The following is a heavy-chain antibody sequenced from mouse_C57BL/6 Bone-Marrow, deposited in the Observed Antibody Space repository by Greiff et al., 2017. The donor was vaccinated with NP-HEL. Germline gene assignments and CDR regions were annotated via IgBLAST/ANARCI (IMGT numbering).Heavy chain of an antibody. V-gene: IGHV1-55*01. Sequence: QVQLQQPGAELVKPGASVKMSCKASGYTFTSYWITWVKQRPGQGLEWIGDIYPGSGSTNYNEKFKSKATLTVDTSSSTAYMQLSSRTSEVSAVYYCARPNYGSSYVVYFDYWGQGTTLTVSS. D-gene: IGHD1-1*01. CDR1: GYTFTSYW. CDR2: IYPGSGST. CDR3: ARPNYGSSYVVYFDY. J-gene: IGHJ2*01.